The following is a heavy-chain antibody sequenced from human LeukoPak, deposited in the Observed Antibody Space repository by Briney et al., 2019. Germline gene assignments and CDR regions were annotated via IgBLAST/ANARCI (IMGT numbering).Heavy chain of an antibody. V-gene: IGHV3-74*01. D-gene: IGHD3-9*01. Sequence: TGGSLRLSCAASGFTVNNYWMYWVRQPPGKGLVWISLIKNDGRSTTYADSVKGRFTISRDNSKNTLSLQMNSLRAEDTAVYYCAKDLITIISPVDYWGQGTLVTVSS. CDR2: IKNDGRST. J-gene: IGHJ4*02. CDR1: GFTVNNYW. CDR3: AKDLITIISPVDY.